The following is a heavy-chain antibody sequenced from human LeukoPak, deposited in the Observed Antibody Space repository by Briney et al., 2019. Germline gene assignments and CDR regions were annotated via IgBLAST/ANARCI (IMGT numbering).Heavy chain of an antibody. V-gene: IGHV3-7*03. J-gene: IGHJ4*02. CDR1: KFIFSNYW. CDR3: ARDPYYYDSSGYSP. CDR2: IKKTGSET. Sequence: PGGSLRLSCAASKFIFSNYWMSWVRQAPGKGLEWVAYIKKTGSETYYVDSVKGRFTISRDNAKNSLYLQMNSLRAEDTAVYYCARDPYYYDSSGYSPWGQGTLVTVSS. D-gene: IGHD3-22*01.